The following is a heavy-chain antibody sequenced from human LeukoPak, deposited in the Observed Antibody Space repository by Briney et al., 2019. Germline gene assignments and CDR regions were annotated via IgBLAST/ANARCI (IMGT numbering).Heavy chain of an antibody. D-gene: IGHD1-1*01. V-gene: IGHV3-74*01. J-gene: IGHJ4*02. CDR2: IDNDGSST. Sequence: GGSLRLSCADSGFTFSRYWMHWVRQGPGKGLVWVARIDNDGSSTIYADSVKGRFTISRDNAKNTLYLQMDSLRAEDTTVYYCARGGIWNGFDYWGQGTLVTVSS. CDR1: GFTFSRYW. CDR3: ARGGIWNGFDY.